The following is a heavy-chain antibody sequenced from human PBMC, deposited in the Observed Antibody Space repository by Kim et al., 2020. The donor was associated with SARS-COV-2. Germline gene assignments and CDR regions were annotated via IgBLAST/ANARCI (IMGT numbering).Heavy chain of an antibody. V-gene: IGHV4-39*01. CDR1: GGSISSSSYY. CDR3: ARWRHSSSFDY. D-gene: IGHD6-6*01. J-gene: IGHJ4*02. CDR2: LYYGGST. Sequence: SETLSLTCTVSGGSISSSSYYWGWIRQPPGKGLEWIGSLYYGGSTYYNPSLKSRVTISVDTSKNQFSLKLTSVTAADTAVYYCARWRHSSSFDYWGQGTLVTVSS.